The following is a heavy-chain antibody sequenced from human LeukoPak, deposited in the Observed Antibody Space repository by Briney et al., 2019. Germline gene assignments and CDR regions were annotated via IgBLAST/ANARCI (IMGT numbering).Heavy chain of an antibody. CDR3: ARDTRYDILTGSDYGMDV. V-gene: IGHV1-69*13. CDR1: AGTFSSYA. D-gene: IGHD3-9*01. CDR2: IIPIFGTA. Sequence: SVKVSCKASAGTFSSYAISWVRQAPGQGLEWMGGIIPIFGTANYAQKFQGRVTITADESTSTAYMELSSLRSEDTAVYYCARDTRYDILTGSDYGMDVWGQGTTVTVSS. J-gene: IGHJ6*02.